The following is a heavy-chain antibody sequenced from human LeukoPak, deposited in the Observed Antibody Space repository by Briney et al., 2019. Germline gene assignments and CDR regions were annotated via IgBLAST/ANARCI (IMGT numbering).Heavy chain of an antibody. Sequence: GGSLRLSCAASGFTFDDYGMSWVRQAPGKGLEWVSSISSSSSYIYYADSVKGRFTISRDNAKNSMYLQMNSLRAADTAVYYCAREAVTMVRGVITGYYYYYYMDVWGKGTTVTISS. J-gene: IGHJ6*03. D-gene: IGHD3-10*01. CDR1: GFTFDDYG. CDR3: AREAVTMVRGVITGYYYYYYMDV. V-gene: IGHV3-21*01. CDR2: ISSSSSYI.